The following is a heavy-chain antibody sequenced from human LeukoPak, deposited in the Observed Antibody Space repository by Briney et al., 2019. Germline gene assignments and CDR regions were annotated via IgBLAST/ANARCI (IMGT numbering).Heavy chain of an antibody. Sequence: GGSLRLSCVAAGFSVSKFGMNWVRQAPGRGLEWVAAIGRRSGFIDNAASVRGRFTTSTDNAKPSLSLQMNTLRAEDTAAYIFASQRTDDGTYLTLGWGQARLVTVSS. CDR1: GFSVSKFG. CDR3: ASQRTDDGTYLTLG. J-gene: IGHJ4*02. CDR2: IGRRSGFI. V-gene: IGHV3-21*01. D-gene: IGHD3-10*01.